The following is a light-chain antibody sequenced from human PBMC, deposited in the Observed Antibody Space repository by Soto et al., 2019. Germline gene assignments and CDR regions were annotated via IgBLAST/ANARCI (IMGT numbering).Light chain of an antibody. CDR1: SSDVGGYNY. V-gene: IGLV2-14*01. CDR3: SSYTSSSTNVV. J-gene: IGLJ2*01. Sequence: QSVLTQPASVSGSPGQSITISCTGTSSDVGGYNYVSWYQQHPGKAPKLMIYDVSNRPSGVSNRFSGSKSGNTASLTISGLQAEDEADYYCSSYTSSSTNVVFGGGTKVTV. CDR2: DVS.